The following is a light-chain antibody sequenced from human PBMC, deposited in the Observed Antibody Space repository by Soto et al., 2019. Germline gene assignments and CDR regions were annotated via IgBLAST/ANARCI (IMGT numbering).Light chain of an antibody. J-gene: IGKJ4*01. CDR3: QQYNNWRPRT. V-gene: IGKV1-33*01. CDR2: DAS. Sequence: IQMPQSHSSLSGTVTERVTITCQPRRGVKNYLKSYHQKPGRPPTLLIYDASTWETGGPSRCSGSGSGTLFTLTISSLQAEDSAVYYYQQYNNWRPRTFGGGTKVDIK. CDR1: RGVKNY.